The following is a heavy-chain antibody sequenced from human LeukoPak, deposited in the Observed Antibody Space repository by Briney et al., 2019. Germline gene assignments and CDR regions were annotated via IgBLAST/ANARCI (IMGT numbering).Heavy chain of an antibody. CDR2: IYYSGST. CDR3: ARGLLDGYTHPAAFDI. J-gene: IGHJ3*02. D-gene: IGHD5-24*01. Sequence: PSKTLSLTCTVSGGSISSGDYYWSWIRQPPGKGLEWIGYIYYSGSTNYNPSLKSRVTISVDTSKNQFSLKLSSVTAADTAVYYCARGLLDGYTHPAAFDIWGQGTMVTVSS. V-gene: IGHV4-61*08. CDR1: GGSISSGDYY.